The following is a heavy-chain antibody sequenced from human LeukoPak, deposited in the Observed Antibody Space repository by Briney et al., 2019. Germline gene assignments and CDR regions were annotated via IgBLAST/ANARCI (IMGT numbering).Heavy chain of an antibody. D-gene: IGHD3-9*01. CDR3: ATGXFDXDAMDV. CDR2: FDPEDGET. J-gene: IGHJ6*02. CDR1: GNTLSELS. V-gene: IGHV1-24*01. Sequence: ASVKVSCKVSGNTLSELSMHWVRQAPGKGLEWMGRFDPEDGETIXAQKFQGRVTLTEDTSTDTAYMELGSLRSEDTAVYYCATGXFDXDAMDVWGQGTTVTVSS.